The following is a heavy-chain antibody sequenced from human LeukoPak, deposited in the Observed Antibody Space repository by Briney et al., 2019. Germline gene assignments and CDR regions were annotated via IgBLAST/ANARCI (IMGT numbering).Heavy chain of an antibody. CDR1: GFTVSSNY. J-gene: IGHJ1*01. CDR3: ARATYDSSGYPTEMEYFQH. Sequence: PGGSLRLSCAASGFTVSSNYMSWVRQAPGKGLEWVSVIYSGGSTYYADSVKGRFTISRDNSKSTLYLQMNSLRAEDTAVYYCARATYDSSGYPTEMEYFQHWGQGTLVTVSS. V-gene: IGHV3-66*01. D-gene: IGHD3-22*01. CDR2: IYSGGST.